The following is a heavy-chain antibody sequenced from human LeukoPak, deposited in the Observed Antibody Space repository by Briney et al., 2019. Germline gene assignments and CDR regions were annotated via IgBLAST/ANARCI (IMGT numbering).Heavy chain of an antibody. J-gene: IGHJ3*01. Sequence: PGGSLRLSWAASGFSFSSVTMNWVRQAPGKALEWVSSLSGSGRLIWYAGSVKGRFTISRDNAANSLFLQMNSLRVEDTAVYYWSSDLQTGLLIDAWGQGTVVAVSS. V-gene: IGHV3-21*06. D-gene: IGHD7-27*01. CDR3: SSDLQTGLLIDA. CDR1: GFSFSSVT. CDR2: LSGSGRLI.